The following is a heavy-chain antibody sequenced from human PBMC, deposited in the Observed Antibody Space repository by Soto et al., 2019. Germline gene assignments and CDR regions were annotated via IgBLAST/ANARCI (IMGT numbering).Heavy chain of an antibody. D-gene: IGHD4-17*01. CDR2: IIPILGIA. V-gene: IGHV1-69*02. Sequence: ASVKVSCKASGGTFSSYTISWVRQAPGQGLEWMGRIIPILGIANYAQKFQGRVTITADKSTSTAYMELSSLRSEDTAVYYCASDYGADYYYYYYMDVWGKGTTVTVSS. CDR3: ASDYGADYYYYYYMDV. J-gene: IGHJ6*03. CDR1: GGTFSSYT.